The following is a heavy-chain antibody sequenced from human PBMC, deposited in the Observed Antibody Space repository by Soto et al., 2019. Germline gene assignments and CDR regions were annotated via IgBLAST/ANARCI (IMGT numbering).Heavy chain of an antibody. CDR1: GGSISSYY. Sequence: SETLSLTCTVSGGSISSYYWSWIRQPPGKGLEWIGYIYYSGSTNYNPSLKSRVTISVDTSKNQFSLKLSSVTAADTAVYYCARHVIEMAPFGYWGQGTLVTVSS. CDR3: ARHVIEMAPFGY. V-gene: IGHV4-59*08. CDR2: IYYSGST. J-gene: IGHJ4*02.